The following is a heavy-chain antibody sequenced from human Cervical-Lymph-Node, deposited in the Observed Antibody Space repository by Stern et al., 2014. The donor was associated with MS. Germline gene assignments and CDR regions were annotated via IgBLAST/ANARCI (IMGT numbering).Heavy chain of an antibody. CDR2: IYPYDSDT. Sequence: EVQLVESGAEVKKPGESLTISCKLSGYSFTIYYIAWVRQMTGKGLEWMGVIYPYDSDTTYGPSFQGQVTISADKSITTAYLQWSSLRASDTAMYYCARHVQGFDYWGQGTLVTVSS. CDR3: ARHVQGFDY. V-gene: IGHV5-51*01. CDR1: GYSFTIYY. J-gene: IGHJ4*02.